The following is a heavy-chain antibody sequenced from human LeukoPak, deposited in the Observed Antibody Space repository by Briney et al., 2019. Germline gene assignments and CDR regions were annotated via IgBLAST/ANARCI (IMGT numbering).Heavy chain of an antibody. V-gene: IGHV3-23*01. CDR2: INCCGNTT. J-gene: IGHJ6*03. CDR3: TKELHVAVAVADYYYFYMGV. D-gene: IGHD6-19*01. CDR1: GLAFIRFA. Sequence: GWSLRVSRLASGLAFIRFAMGWVRQSPGKGREGLSTINCCGNTTFYAHSVKGRFTIPSDNSNNTLYLHMDSLRPDDTAIYYCTKELHVAVAVADYYYFYMGVWGRGTAVTVSS.